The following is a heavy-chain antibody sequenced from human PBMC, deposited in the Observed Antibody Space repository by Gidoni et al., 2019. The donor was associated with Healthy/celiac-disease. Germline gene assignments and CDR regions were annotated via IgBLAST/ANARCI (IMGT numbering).Heavy chain of an antibody. CDR3: ARDQGGDNWFDP. J-gene: IGHJ5*02. CDR1: GGSLSSGGYY. CDR2: IYYSGST. Sequence: QVQLQESGPGLVKPSQTLSLPCPVSGGSLSSGGYYWSWIRQHPGKGLEWIGYIYYSGSTYYNPSLKSRVTISVDTSKNQFSLKLSSVTAADTAVYYCARDQGGDNWFDPWGQGTLVTVSS. D-gene: IGHD1-26*01. V-gene: IGHV4-31*03.